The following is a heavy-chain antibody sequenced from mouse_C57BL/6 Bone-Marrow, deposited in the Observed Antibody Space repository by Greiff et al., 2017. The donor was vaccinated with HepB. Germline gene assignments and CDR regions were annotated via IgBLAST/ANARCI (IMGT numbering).Heavy chain of an antibody. CDR2: IWWADDK. J-gene: IGHJ2*01. Sequence: QVQLKESGPGILQPSQTLSLTCSFSGFSLSTFGLGVGWIRQPSGKGLEWLAHIWWADDKYYNPALKSRLTISKDTSKNQVFLKIANVDTADTATYYCARTDYYSNYAFDYWGQGTTLTVSS. V-gene: IGHV8-8*01. CDR3: ARTDYYSNYAFDY. CDR1: GFSLSTFGLG. D-gene: IGHD2-5*01.